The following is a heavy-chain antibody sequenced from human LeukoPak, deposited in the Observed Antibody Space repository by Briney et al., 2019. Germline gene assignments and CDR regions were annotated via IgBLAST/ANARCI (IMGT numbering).Heavy chain of an antibody. V-gene: IGHV1-18*01. Sequence: GASVKVSCKTSGYTFSSYGISWVRQAPGQGLEWMGWISGYKGNTKYAQKFQGRVNMTTDTSTSTAYMELRSLRYDDTAVYYCARVLGPWITMVRGVINGFDYWGQGTLVTVSS. D-gene: IGHD3-10*01. CDR3: ARVLGPWITMVRGVINGFDY. CDR1: GYTFSSYG. J-gene: IGHJ4*02. CDR2: ISGYKGNT.